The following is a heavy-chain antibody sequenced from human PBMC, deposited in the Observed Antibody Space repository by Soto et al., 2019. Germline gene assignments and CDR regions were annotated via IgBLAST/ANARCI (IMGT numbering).Heavy chain of an antibody. CDR1: GYTFTSYA. CDR2: INAGNGNT. J-gene: IGHJ4*02. Sequence: GSVKVSCKASGYTFTSYAMHWVCQAPGQRLEWMGWINAGNGNTKYSQKFQGRVTITRDTSAYTVYMELSSLRSEDTVVFYCSRPNRDYGDLHNFFDYWGQGTLVTVSS. V-gene: IGHV1-3*01. CDR3: SRPNRDYGDLHNFFDY. D-gene: IGHD4-17*01.